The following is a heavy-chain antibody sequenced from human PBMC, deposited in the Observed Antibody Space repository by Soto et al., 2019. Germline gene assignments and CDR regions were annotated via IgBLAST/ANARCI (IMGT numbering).Heavy chain of an antibody. J-gene: IGHJ4*02. V-gene: IGHV2-26*01. CDR1: GFSLSITRMG. Sequence: GSGPTLVNPTETLTLTCTVSGFSLSITRMGVSWIRQPPGKALEWLAHIFSNDGKPYNTSLESRLTISKDTSKSQVVLTMTNMDPVDTGTYYCARILDGDCTRDYWGQGTLVTVSS. CDR2: IFSNDGK. D-gene: IGHD2-21*02. CDR3: ARILDGDCTRDY.